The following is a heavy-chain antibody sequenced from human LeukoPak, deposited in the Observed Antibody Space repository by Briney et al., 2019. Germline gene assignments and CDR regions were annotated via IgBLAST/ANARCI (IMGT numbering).Heavy chain of an antibody. CDR2: IYPGDSDT. V-gene: IGHV5-51*01. CDR3: ARRGSGSYYDY. J-gene: IGHJ4*02. D-gene: IGHD3-10*01. Sequence: GIIYPGDSDTRYSPSFQGQVTISADKSISTAYLQWSSLKASDTAMYYCARRGSGSYYDYWGQGTLVTVSS.